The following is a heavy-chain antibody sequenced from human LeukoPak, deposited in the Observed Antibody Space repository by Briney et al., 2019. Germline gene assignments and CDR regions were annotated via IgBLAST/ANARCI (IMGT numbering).Heavy chain of an antibody. CDR2: INHSGST. CDR3: ARALDIVTGTFDY. CDR1: GGSFSGYY. Sequence: SETLSLTCAVYGGSFSGYYWSWIRQPPGKGLEWIGEINHSGSTNYNPSLKSRVTISVDTSKNQFSLKLSSVTAADTAVYYCARALDIVTGTFDYWGQGTLVTVSS. V-gene: IGHV4-34*01. D-gene: IGHD3-9*01. J-gene: IGHJ4*02.